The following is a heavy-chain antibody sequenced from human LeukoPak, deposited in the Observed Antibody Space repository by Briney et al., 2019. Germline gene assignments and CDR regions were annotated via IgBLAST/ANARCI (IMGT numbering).Heavy chain of an antibody. D-gene: IGHD6-25*01. Sequence: SETLSLTCTVSGGSISSYYWSWIRQPPGKGLEWIGYIYYSGSTNYNPSLKSRVTISVDTSKNQFSLKLSSVTAADTAVYYCARGVTAAWFDPWGQGTLVTVSS. CDR1: GGSISSYY. CDR2: IYYSGST. J-gene: IGHJ5*02. CDR3: ARGVTAAWFDP. V-gene: IGHV4-59*01.